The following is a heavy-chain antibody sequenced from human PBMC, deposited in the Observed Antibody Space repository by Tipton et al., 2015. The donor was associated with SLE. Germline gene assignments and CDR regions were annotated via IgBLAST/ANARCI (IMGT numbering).Heavy chain of an antibody. CDR2: LKNKAHGGTA. CDR1: GLTSGDFA. J-gene: IGHJ4*02. V-gene: IGHV3-49*04. CDR3: TLTPTLIVAGLGDS. D-gene: IGHD2/OR15-2a*01. Sequence: SLRLSCTASGLTSGDFAMSWVRPAPGRGLEWVGSLKNKAHGGTANYAASGEGRFTISRDESKSIAFLQMNSLRIEDTAVYYCTLTPTLIVAGLGDSWGQGTLVTVSS.